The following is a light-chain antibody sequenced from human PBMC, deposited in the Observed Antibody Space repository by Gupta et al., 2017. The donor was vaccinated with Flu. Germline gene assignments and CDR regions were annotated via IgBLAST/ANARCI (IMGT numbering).Light chain of an antibody. CDR3: QQYDSHSYT. Sequence: DIQMTQSPSTLFASVGDRVTITCRASQSISSWLAWYQQKPGKAPKLLIYTASTLQSGVPSRFSGSGSETEFTLTISSLQPDDFATYYCQQYDSHSYTFGQGTKLEIK. J-gene: IGKJ2*01. CDR1: QSISSW. CDR2: TAS. V-gene: IGKV1-5*03.